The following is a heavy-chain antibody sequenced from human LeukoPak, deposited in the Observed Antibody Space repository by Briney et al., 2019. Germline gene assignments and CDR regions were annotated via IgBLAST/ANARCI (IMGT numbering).Heavy chain of an antibody. Sequence: GESLEISCKGSGYTFTSQWIAWVRQMPGKGLEWMGIIYPGDSDTTYSPSFQGQVTISVDKSISTAYLRWSSLQAPDTAIYYCARHGKYSSGSHYFDSWGQGTLVTVSS. CDR3: ARHGKYSSGSHYFDS. CDR2: IYPGDSDT. J-gene: IGHJ4*02. D-gene: IGHD6-19*01. CDR1: GYTFTSQW. V-gene: IGHV5-51*01.